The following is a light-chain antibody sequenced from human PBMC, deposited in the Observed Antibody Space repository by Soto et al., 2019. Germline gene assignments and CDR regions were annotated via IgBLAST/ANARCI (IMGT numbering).Light chain of an antibody. CDR1: QSVSSSY. Sequence: EIVLTQSPGTLSLSPGERATLSCRASQSVSSSYLAWYQQKTGQAPRLLIYGASSRATGIPERFSGSGSGTDFTLTTSRLEPEDFAVYYCQQYGSSPRTFGQGTKVEIK. J-gene: IGKJ1*01. V-gene: IGKV3-20*01. CDR2: GAS. CDR3: QQYGSSPRT.